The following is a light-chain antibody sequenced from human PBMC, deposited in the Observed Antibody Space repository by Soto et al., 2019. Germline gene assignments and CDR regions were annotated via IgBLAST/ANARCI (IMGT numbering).Light chain of an antibody. CDR3: TSFTTTNIWV. CDR1: SSDIGVYNY. J-gene: IGLJ3*02. V-gene: IGLV2-14*01. Sequence: SVLTQPASVSGSPGQSITISCTGTSSDIGVYNYVSWYQQHPGKAPKLVICEVSNRPSGVSSRFSGSKSGNTSSLTISGLRAEDEADYYCTSFTTTNIWVFGGGTKVTV. CDR2: EVS.